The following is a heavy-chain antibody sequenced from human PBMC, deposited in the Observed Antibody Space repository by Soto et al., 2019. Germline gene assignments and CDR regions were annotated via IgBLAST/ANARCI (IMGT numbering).Heavy chain of an antibody. Sequence: QLLASGPGLVKPSETLSLTCTVSGGSISSSSYYWGWIRQPPGKGLEWIGSIYYSGSTYYNPSLKSRVTISVDTSKNQFSLKLSSVTAADTAVYYCARHSSGWSPNWYFDLWGRGTLVTVSS. CDR3: ARHSSGWSPNWYFDL. J-gene: IGHJ2*01. CDR2: IYYSGST. V-gene: IGHV4-39*01. CDR1: GGSISSSSYY. D-gene: IGHD6-19*01.